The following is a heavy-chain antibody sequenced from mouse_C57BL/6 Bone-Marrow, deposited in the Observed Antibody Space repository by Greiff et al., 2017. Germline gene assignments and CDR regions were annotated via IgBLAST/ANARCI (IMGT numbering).Heavy chain of an antibody. CDR3: ARGGLRRGFAY. V-gene: IGHV1-50*01. CDR2: IDPSDSYT. Sequence: VQLQQPGAELVKPGASVKLSCKASGYTFTSYWMQWVKQRPGQGLEWIGEIDPSDSYTNYNQKVKGKATLTVDTSSSTAYMRLSSLTSEDSAVYYCARGGLRRGFAYWGQGTLVTVSA. CDR1: GYTFTSYW. J-gene: IGHJ3*01. D-gene: IGHD2-4*01.